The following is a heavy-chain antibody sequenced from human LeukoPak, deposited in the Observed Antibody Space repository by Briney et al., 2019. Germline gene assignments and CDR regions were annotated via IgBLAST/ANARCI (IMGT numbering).Heavy chain of an antibody. D-gene: IGHD2-2*01. Sequence: SVKVSCKASGGTFSNYAISWVRQAPGQGLEWMGGIIPIFGTANYAQKFQGRVTITTDESTSTAYMELSSLRSEDTAVYYCARGRCSSTSCYALFYWGQGTLVTVSS. CDR2: IIPIFGTA. V-gene: IGHV1-69*05. CDR1: GGTFSNYA. J-gene: IGHJ4*02. CDR3: ARGRCSSTSCYALFY.